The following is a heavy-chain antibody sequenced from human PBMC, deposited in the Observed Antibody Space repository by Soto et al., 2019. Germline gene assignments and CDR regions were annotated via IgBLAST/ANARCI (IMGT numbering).Heavy chain of an antibody. CDR3: ARLTRYNSGWYRTLDI. V-gene: IGHV4-30-4*08. CDR1: GGSIISGDYY. Sequence: PSETLSLTCTVSGGSIISGDYYWSWIRQPPGKGLEWIGYIYYSGDTSYNPSLKSRVTISIDTSKNQFSLKLSSVTAADTFVFLCARLTRYNSGWYRTLDIWGQGTVVTVSS. D-gene: IGHD6-19*01. CDR2: IYYSGDT. J-gene: IGHJ3*02.